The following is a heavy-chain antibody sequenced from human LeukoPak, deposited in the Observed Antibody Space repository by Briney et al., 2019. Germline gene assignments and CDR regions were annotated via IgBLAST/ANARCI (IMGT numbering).Heavy chain of an antibody. CDR3: ARLSGYSSGHYYSDY. V-gene: IGHV4-61*08. D-gene: IGHD3-22*01. Sequence: SETLSLTCTVSGGSISSGGYYWSWIRQHPGKGLEWIGYIYYRGSTNYNPSLKSRVTISVDTSKNQFSLKLSSVIAADTAVYYCARLSGYSSGHYYSDYWGQGTLVTVSS. J-gene: IGHJ4*02. CDR2: IYYRGST. CDR1: GGSISSGGYY.